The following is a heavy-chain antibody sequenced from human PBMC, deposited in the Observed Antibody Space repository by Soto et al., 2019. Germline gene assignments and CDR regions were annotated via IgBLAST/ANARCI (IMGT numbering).Heavy chain of an antibody. D-gene: IGHD7-27*01. Sequence: EVQLVESGGGLVQPGGSLKLSCAASGFPFSGSAMHWVRQASGKGLEWVGRIRSKPNSYATTYAASVKGRFTISRNDSKNTAYLQMNSLKTEDTAVYYCAGDHYYNMDVWGRGTKVTVSS. V-gene: IGHV3-73*02. CDR1: GFPFSGSA. CDR3: AGDHYYNMDV. J-gene: IGHJ6*02. CDR2: IRSKPNSYAT.